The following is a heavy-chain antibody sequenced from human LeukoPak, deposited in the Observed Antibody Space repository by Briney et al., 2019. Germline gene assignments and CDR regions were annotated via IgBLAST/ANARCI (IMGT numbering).Heavy chain of an antibody. CDR1: GYSITSAFY. D-gene: IGHD5-24*01. J-gene: IGHJ4*02. Sequence: KPSETLSLTCAVSGYSITSAFYWGWIRQPPGKGLEWVGSIYHSGSTFYNPSLKSRVTISVDTSKNQFSLRLSFVTAADTAVYYCARHEAEMATILGGYWGQGTLVTVSS. CDR2: IYHSGST. V-gene: IGHV4-38-2*01. CDR3: ARHEAEMATILGGY.